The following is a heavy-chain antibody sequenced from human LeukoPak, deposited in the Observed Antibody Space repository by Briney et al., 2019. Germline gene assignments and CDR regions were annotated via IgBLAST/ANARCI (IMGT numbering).Heavy chain of an antibody. CDR3: AKDPGLYSSRGWFDP. D-gene: IGHD6-13*01. Sequence: PGRSLRLSCAASGFTFSSYGMHWVRQAPGKGLEWVAVISYDGSNKYYADSVKGRFTISRDNSKNTLYLQMNSLRAEDTAVYYCAKDPGLYSSRGWFDPWGQGTLVTVSS. J-gene: IGHJ5*02. V-gene: IGHV3-30*18. CDR2: ISYDGSNK. CDR1: GFTFSSYG.